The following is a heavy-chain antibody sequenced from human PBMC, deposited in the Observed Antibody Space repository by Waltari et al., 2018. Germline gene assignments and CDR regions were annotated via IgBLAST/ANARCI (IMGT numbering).Heavy chain of an antibody. J-gene: IGHJ4*02. CDR1: GFRNSA. CDR2: INNGGNDK. CDR3: AREGNTVGYYDY. D-gene: IGHD3-22*01. V-gene: IGHV3-23*01. Sequence: EVQFLESGGGLVQHGGSLRLSLEAFGFRNSAMSWVRQGPGKGLEWVSTINNGGNDKFYADSVKGRFTISRDNSKNTMYLQMNSLRADDTALYYCAREGNTVGYYDYWGQGTLITVSS.